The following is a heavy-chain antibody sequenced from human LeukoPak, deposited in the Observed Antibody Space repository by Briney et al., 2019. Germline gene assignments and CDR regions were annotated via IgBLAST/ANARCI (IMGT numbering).Heavy chain of an antibody. CDR1: GFTFSSYW. D-gene: IGHD2-2*01. V-gene: IGHV3-7*01. J-gene: IGHJ5*02. CDR3: ARDDCSSISCYHNWFDP. CDR2: IKQDGSEK. Sequence: GGSLRLSCAASGFTFSSYWMSWVRQAPGKGLEWVANIKQDGSEKYYVDPVKGRFTISRDNAKNSLYLQMNSLRAEDTAVYYCARDDCSSISCYHNWFDPWGREPWSPSPQ.